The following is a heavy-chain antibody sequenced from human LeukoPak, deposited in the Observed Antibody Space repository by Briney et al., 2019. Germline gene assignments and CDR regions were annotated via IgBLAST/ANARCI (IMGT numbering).Heavy chain of an antibody. CDR2: ISYDGSNK. V-gene: IGHV3-30-3*01. Sequence: GRSLRLSCAASGFTFSSYAMHWVRQAPGKGLEWVAVISYDGSNKYYADSVKGRFTISRDNSKNTLYLQMNSLRAEDTAVYYCARAPRDGDDSSGYYYFGYWGQGTLVTVSS. D-gene: IGHD3-22*01. J-gene: IGHJ4*02. CDR3: ARAPRDGDDSSGYYYFGY. CDR1: GFTFSSYA.